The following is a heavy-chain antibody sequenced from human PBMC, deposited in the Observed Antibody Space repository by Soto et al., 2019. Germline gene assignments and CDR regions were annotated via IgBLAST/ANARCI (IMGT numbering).Heavy chain of an antibody. CDR2: ISYDGSNK. CDR3: ARGSSSWTALYYYYYGMDV. J-gene: IGHJ6*02. Sequence: GGSLRLSCAASGFTFSSYAMHWVRQAPGKGLEWVAVISYDGSNKYYADSVKGRFTISRDNSKNTLYLQMNSLRAEDTAVYYCARGSSSWTALYYYYYGMDVWGQGTTVTVSS. D-gene: IGHD6-13*01. V-gene: IGHV3-30-3*01. CDR1: GFTFSSYA.